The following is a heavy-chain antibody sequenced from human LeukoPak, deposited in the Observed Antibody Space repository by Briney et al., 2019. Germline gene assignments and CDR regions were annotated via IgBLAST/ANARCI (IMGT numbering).Heavy chain of an antibody. CDR1: GYTFTGYY. CDR3: ARGPQYSSDWYFHRVIDY. CDR2: INPNSGGT. D-gene: IGHD6-19*01. V-gene: IGHV1-2*02. Sequence: ASVKVSCKASGYTFTGYYMHWVRQAPGQGLEWMGWINPNSGGTNYAQKFQGRVTMTRDTSISTAYMELSRLTSDDTAVFYCARGPQYSSDWYFHRVIDYWCQGTLVTVSS. J-gene: IGHJ4*02.